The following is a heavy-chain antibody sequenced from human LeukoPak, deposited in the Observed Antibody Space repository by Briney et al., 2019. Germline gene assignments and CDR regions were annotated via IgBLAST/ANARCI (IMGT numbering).Heavy chain of an antibody. J-gene: IGHJ5*02. CDR2: IYYGGST. D-gene: IGHD3-10*01. CDR3: ARVCCYGSPERWFDP. CDR1: GGSISSSSYY. V-gene: IGHV4-39*07. Sequence: SETLSLTCTVSGGSISSSSYYWGWIRQPPGKGLEWIGSIYYGGSTYYNPSLKSRVTISVDTSKNQFSLKLSSVTAADTAVYYCARVCCYGSPERWFDPWGQGTLVTVSS.